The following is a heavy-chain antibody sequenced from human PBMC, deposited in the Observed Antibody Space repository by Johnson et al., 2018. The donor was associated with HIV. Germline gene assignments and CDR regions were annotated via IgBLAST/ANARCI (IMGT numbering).Heavy chain of an antibody. CDR1: GFSFDSHA. D-gene: IGHD5-18*01. CDR3: ARGLRGDSYIDSFDI. J-gene: IGHJ3*02. Sequence: VQLVESGGGVVQPGGSLRLSCAASGFSFDSHAINWVRQAPGKGLEWVSVIYATNNTYYGDSVKGRFILSRDNSKNTLYLQMNSLRVEDTALYYCARGLRGDSYIDSFDIWGQGTMVTVSS. V-gene: IGHV3-66*01. CDR2: IYATNNT.